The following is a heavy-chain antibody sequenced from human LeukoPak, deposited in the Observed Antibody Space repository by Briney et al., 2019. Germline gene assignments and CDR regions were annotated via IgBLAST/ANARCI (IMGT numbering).Heavy chain of an antibody. V-gene: IGHV4-59*01. Sequence: PSETLSLTCTVSGGSISSYYWSWIRQPPGKGLEWIGYIYYSGSTNYNPSLKSRVTISVDTSKNQFSLKLSSVTAADTAVYHCARGITRTAGPDYWGQGTLVTVSS. CDR2: IYYSGST. D-gene: IGHD3-16*01. CDR1: GGSISSYY. CDR3: ARGITRTAGPDY. J-gene: IGHJ4*02.